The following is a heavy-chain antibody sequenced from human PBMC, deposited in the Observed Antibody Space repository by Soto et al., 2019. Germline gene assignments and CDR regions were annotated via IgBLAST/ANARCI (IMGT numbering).Heavy chain of an antibody. V-gene: IGHV5-51*01. CDR1: GYSFNSYW. Sequence: GESLKISCQGSGYSFNSYWITWVRQMPGKGLEWMGIIYPYDSDTRYSPSFQGQVTISADKSISTAYLQWSSLKASDTAMYYCARPANFYDSSGYYHDAFDIWGQGTMVTVSS. D-gene: IGHD3-22*01. J-gene: IGHJ3*02. CDR3: ARPANFYDSSGYYHDAFDI. CDR2: IYPYDSDT.